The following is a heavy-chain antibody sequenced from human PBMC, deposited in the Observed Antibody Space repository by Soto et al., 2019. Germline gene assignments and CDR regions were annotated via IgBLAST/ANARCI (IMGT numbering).Heavy chain of an antibody. J-gene: IGHJ5*01. CDR1: GFTFSNYD. Sequence: GGSLRLSCAASGFTFSNYDMHRVRQAPGKGLEYVSAINNNGVITYYANSVKGRFTISRDNSRNTLYLQVGSLRADDTALYYCARWLSLTGLDSWGQGTLVTV. D-gene: IGHD3-16*01. V-gene: IGHV3-64*01. CDR3: ARWLSLTGLDS. CDR2: INNNGVIT.